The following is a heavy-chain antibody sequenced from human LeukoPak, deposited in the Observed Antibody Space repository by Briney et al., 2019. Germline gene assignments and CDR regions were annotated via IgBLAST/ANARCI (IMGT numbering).Heavy chain of an antibody. V-gene: IGHV4-4*09. CDR2: MYTSVTT. D-gene: IGHD1-14*01. CDR3: ARHLAPYRPFHD. CDR1: GASISTYY. Sequence: SETLSLTCTVSGASISTYYWTWVRQPPGKGLEWIGSMYTSVTTKYNPSLKSRGTISVDTSKNRSSLNLISVAAADTAVYYCARHLAPYRPFHDWGQGSLVTVSS. J-gene: IGHJ4*02.